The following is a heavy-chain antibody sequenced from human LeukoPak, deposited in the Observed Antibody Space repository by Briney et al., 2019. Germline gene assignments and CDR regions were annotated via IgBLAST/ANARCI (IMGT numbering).Heavy chain of an antibody. V-gene: IGHV4-59*01. J-gene: IGHJ3*02. Sequence: TSETLSLTCTVSGGSISNKYWSWIRQPPGKGLEWIGYIYYSGSTNYNPSLKSRVTISVDTSKNQFSLKLSSVTAADTAVYYCARDRGTYAFDIWGQGTMVTVSS. CDR3: ARDRGTYAFDI. D-gene: IGHD1-1*01. CDR2: IYYSGST. CDR1: GGSISNKY.